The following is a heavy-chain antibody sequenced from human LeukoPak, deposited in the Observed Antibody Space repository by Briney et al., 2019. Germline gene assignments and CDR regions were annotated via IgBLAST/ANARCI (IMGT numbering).Heavy chain of an antibody. D-gene: IGHD3-3*01. CDR3: ARGEWLVLGDH. J-gene: IGHJ4*02. V-gene: IGHV1-2*02. CDR1: GYTFNAYY. CDR2: INPNSGGT. Sequence: ASVKVSCKASGYTFNAYYVHWVRQAPGQGLEWMGWINPNSGGTNYAQKFQGRVTLTRDTSINTVYMEVNRLTSDGTVVYYCARGEWLVLGDHWGQGTPVTVSS.